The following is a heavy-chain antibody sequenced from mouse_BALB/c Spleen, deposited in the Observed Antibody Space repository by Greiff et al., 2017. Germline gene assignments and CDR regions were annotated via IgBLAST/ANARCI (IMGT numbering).Heavy chain of an antibody. J-gene: IGHJ2*01. CDR1: GYAFTNYL. CDR3: APIYYGDY. D-gene: IGHD2-1*01. V-gene: IGHV1-54*03. Sequence: QVQLQQSGAELVRPGTSVKVSCKASGYAFTNYLIEWVKQRPGQGLEWIGVINPGSGGTNYNEKFKGKATLTADKSSSTAYMQLSSLTSDDSAVYYCAPIYYGDYWGQGTTLTVSS. CDR2: INPGSGGT.